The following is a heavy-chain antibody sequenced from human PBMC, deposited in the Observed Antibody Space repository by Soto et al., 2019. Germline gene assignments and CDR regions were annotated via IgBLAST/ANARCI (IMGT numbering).Heavy chain of an antibody. J-gene: IGHJ4*02. V-gene: IGHV1-46*03. Sequence: ASVKVSCKASGYTFTSYYMHWVRQAPGQGLEWMGIINPSGGSTSYAQKFQGRVTMTRDTSTSTVYMELSSLRSEDTAVYYCARAEGNIVVTTSYYFDYWGQGTLVTVSS. CDR1: GYTFTSYY. D-gene: IGHD2-2*01. CDR3: ARAEGNIVVTTSYYFDY. CDR2: INPSGGST.